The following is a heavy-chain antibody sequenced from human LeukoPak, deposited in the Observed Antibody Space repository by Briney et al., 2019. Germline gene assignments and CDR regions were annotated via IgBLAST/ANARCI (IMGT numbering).Heavy chain of an antibody. D-gene: IGHD6-19*01. CDR3: ARGLVGGWYLDY. CDR2: INHSGST. CDR1: GFTFSSYA. J-gene: IGHJ4*02. Sequence: PGGSLRLSCAASGFTFSSYAMSWIRQPPGKGLEWIGEINHSGSTNYNPSLKSRVTISVDTSKNQFSLKLSSVTAADTAVYYCARGLVGGWYLDYWGQGTLVTVSS. V-gene: IGHV4-34*01.